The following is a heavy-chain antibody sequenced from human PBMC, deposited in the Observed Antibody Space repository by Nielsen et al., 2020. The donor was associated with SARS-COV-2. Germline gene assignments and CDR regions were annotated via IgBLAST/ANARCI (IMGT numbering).Heavy chain of an antibody. CDR2: IYYSGST. CDR3: AREADGGSYYDY. J-gene: IGHJ4*02. D-gene: IGHD1-26*01. V-gene: IGHV4-59*13. Sequence: SETLSLTCTVSGGSISSYYWSWIRQPPGKGLEWIGYIYYSGSTNYNPSLKSRVTISVDTSKNQFSLKLSSVTAADTAVYYCAREADGGSYYDYWGQGTLVTVSS. CDR1: GGSISSYY.